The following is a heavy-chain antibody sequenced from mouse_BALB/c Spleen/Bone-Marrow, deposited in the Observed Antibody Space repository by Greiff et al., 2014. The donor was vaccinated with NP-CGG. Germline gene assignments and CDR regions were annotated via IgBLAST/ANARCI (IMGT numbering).Heavy chain of an antibody. Sequence: VKLMESGAELVRPGTAVNVSCKASGYAFTNYLIEWVKQRPGQGLEWIGVINPGSGGANYNEKFKGKATLTADKSSSTACMQLSSLTSDGSAVYFCARFGRYYFDYWGQGTTLTVSS. J-gene: IGHJ2*01. V-gene: IGHV1-54*01. CDR2: INPGSGGA. CDR3: ARFGRYYFDY. CDR1: GYAFTNYL.